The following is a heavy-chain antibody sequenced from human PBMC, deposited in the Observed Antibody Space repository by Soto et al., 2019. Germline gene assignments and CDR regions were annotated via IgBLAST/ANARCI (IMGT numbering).Heavy chain of an antibody. CDR1: GGSISSGGYS. V-gene: IGHV4-30-2*01. D-gene: IGHD1-1*01. J-gene: IGHJ5*02. CDR2: IYHSGST. CDR3: ARDQLEGNWFDP. Sequence: QLQLQESGSGLVRPSLTLSLTCAVSGGSISSGGYSWNWIRQPPGKGLAWIGYIYHSGSTLYNPSLKIRVTISVAKSKNQFSLKLSSVTAADTAVYYCARDQLEGNWFDPWGQGTLVTVSS.